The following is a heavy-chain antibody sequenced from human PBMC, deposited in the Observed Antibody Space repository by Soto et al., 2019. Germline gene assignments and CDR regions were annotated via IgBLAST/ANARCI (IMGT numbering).Heavy chain of an antibody. CDR1: GFTFRNHP. CDR3: AKIMSLVESYWYGMDD. CDR2: ISGTDGRT. V-gene: IGHV3-23*01. D-gene: IGHD2-8*02. Sequence: GGSLRLSCAASGFTFRNHPMVWVRQTPGKRLEGIASISGTDGRTYYADSVKGRFTISRDNSKNTLYLQMSSLRVEDTAIYYCAKIMSLVESYWYGMDDWGQGTAVTVSS. J-gene: IGHJ6*02.